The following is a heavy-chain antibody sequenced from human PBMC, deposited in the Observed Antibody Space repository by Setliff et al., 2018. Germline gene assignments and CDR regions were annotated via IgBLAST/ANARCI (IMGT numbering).Heavy chain of an antibody. J-gene: IGHJ4*02. CDR2: ISPYNEKT. CDR3: VRGPGPSVVVAMPFDR. CDR1: GYNFITFG. Sequence: ASVKVSCKTSGYNFITFGISWVRQAPGQGLEWMGWISPYNEKTNYAEKFQGRVTMTTGTSTTTVSMEVASLRSDDTAVYYCVRGPGPSVVVAMPFDRWGQGTLVTVSS. D-gene: IGHD5-12*01. V-gene: IGHV1-18*01.